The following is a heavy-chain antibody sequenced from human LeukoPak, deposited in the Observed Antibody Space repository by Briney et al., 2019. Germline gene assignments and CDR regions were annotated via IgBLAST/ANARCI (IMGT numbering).Heavy chain of an antibody. D-gene: IGHD6-19*01. CDR2: IRSKADSYTT. J-gene: IGHJ2*01. CDR1: GFTLSGAA. CDR3: RAAVAGDYFDL. Sequence: GGSLRLSCAASGFTLSGAAMHWVRQASGKGLEWLGRIRSKADSYTTAYAASVKGRFSVSRDDSKNTAYLQMNSLKTEDTAVYYCRAAVAGDYFDLWGRGTLVTVSS. V-gene: IGHV3-73*01.